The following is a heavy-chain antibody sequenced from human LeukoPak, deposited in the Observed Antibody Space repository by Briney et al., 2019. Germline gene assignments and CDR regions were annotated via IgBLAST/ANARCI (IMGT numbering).Heavy chain of an antibody. CDR2: ISVGSTT. D-gene: IGHD1-1*01. CDR1: GFTFSSYA. J-gene: IGHJ3*01. Sequence: GGSLRLSCAASGFTFSSYALTWVRQAPGEGLDWVSSISVGSTTYYLDSVKGRFSISRDNSNHALYLQMNSLRAEDTALYYCAKCNLDNCREGFDVWGQGTMVTVSS. CDR3: AKCNLDNCREGFDV. V-gene: IGHV3-23*01.